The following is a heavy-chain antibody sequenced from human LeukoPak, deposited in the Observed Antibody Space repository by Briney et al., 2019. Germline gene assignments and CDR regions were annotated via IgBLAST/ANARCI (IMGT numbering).Heavy chain of an antibody. D-gene: IGHD2-15*01. J-gene: IGHJ4*02. CDR2: IYSGGST. CDR1: GFTVSDYS. CDR3: ARDQGGGFDY. V-gene: IGHV3-66*01. Sequence: GGSLRLSCAASGFTVSDYSMSWVRQAPGKGLQWVSIIYSGGSTYYADSVKGRFTISRDNSKSTLYLQMNILRAEDTAVYYCARDQGGGFDYWGQGTLVTVSS.